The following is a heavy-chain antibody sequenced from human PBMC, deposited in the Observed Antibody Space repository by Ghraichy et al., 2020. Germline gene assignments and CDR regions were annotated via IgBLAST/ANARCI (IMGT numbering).Heavy chain of an antibody. Sequence: GGSLRLSCAASGFTFSNYAMYWVRQPPGKGLEWVSGITGSGGSTYNADPVKGRFTSSRDNSKNTLYLQITSLRAENTAVYYCAKVYSSGTKGFDPWGQGTLVTVSS. D-gene: IGHD6-19*01. V-gene: IGHV3-23*01. J-gene: IGHJ5*02. CDR1: GFTFSNYA. CDR3: AKVYSSGTKGFDP. CDR2: ITGSGGST.